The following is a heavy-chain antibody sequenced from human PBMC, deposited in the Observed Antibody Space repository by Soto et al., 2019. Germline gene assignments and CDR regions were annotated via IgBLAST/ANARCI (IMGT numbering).Heavy chain of an antibody. D-gene: IGHD1-7*01. CDR1: GFTFSSYG. J-gene: IGHJ4*02. Sequence: PGGSLRLSCAASGFTFSSYGMTWVRQAPGKGLEWVSFSSATGAGTYYADSVKGRFTISRDNSKNTLYLQMTSLRADDTAVYYCAKDRRAGGNYGFYSDFWGPGALVTLS. V-gene: IGHV3-23*01. CDR2: SSATGAGT. CDR3: AKDRRAGGNYGFYSDF.